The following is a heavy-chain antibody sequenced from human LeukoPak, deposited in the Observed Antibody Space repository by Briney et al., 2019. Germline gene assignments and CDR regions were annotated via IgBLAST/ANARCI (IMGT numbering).Heavy chain of an antibody. CDR2: IYYSGST. J-gene: IGHJ4*02. CDR3: ARQGGESIIVVPAAMGRVDY. V-gene: IGHV4-30-4*08. D-gene: IGHD2-2*01. Sequence: PSETLSLTCTVSGGSISSGDYYWSWIRQPPGKGLEWIGYIYYSGSTYYNPSLKSRVTISVDTSKNQFSLKLSSVTAADTAVYYCARQGGESIIVVPAAMGRVDYWGQGTLVTVSS. CDR1: GGSISSGDYY.